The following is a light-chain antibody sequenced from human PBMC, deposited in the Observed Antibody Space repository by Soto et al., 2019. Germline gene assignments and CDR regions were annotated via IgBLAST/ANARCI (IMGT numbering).Light chain of an antibody. V-gene: IGKV3-15*01. CDR1: QSVSSN. CDR2: DAS. Sequence: EIGMTQSPATLSVSPGERATLSCRASQSVSSNLAWYQQKPGQAPRLLIYDASTRATGIPARFSGSGSGTEFTLTISSLQSEDFAVYYCQQYNNWPLTFGGGTKVDIK. CDR3: QQYNNWPLT. J-gene: IGKJ4*01.